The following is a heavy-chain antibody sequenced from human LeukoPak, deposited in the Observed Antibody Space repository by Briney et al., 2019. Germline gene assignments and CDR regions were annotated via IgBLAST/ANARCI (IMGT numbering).Heavy chain of an antibody. J-gene: IGHJ6*02. CDR2: IYYSGST. CDR3: ARRAYCSTTSCYYEDNYGMDV. Sequence: SETLSLTCTVSGGSIYSSSFYWGWIRQSPGKGLEWIGSIYYSGSTYYNPSLKSRVTISVDTSKNQLSLKLSSVTAADTAVYYCARRAYCSTTSCYYEDNYGMDVWGQGTTVTVSS. V-gene: IGHV4-39*01. CDR1: GGSIYSSSFY. D-gene: IGHD2-2*01.